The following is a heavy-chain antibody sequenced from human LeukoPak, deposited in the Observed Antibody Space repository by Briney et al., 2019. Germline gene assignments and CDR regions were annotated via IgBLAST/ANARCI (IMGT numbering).Heavy chain of an antibody. D-gene: IGHD3-22*01. CDR3: ARESYYYDSSGYYSYNWFDP. V-gene: IGHV3-20*01. CDR1: GFTFDDYG. CDR2: INWNGGST. J-gene: IGHJ5*02. Sequence: GGSLRLSCAASGFTFDDYGMSWVRQAPGKGLEWVSGINWNGGSTGYADSVKGRFTISRDNAKNSLYLQMNSLRAEDTALYHCARESYYYDSSGYYSYNWFDPWGQGTLVTVS.